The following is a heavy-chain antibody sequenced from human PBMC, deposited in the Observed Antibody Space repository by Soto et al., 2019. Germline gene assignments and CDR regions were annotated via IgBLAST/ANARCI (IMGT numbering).Heavy chain of an antibody. J-gene: IGHJ4*02. CDR1: GGSISRGGSY. CDR3: VRYCSTTKCPFDY. CDR2: IYYSGNT. D-gene: IGHD2-2*01. Sequence: PSETLSLTCTVSGGSISRGGSYWGWIRQPPGKGLEWIGYIYYSGNTILNPSLRSRVTLSVDTSKNQFSLNLSSVTAADTAVYYCVRYCSTTKCPFDYWGQGTLVTVSS. V-gene: IGHV4-30-4*01.